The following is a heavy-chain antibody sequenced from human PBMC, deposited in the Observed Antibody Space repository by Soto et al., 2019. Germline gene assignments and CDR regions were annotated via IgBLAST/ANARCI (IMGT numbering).Heavy chain of an antibody. Sequence: QVQLVESGGGLVKPGGSLSLSCAASGFSFSDYYMIWIRQAPGKGLEWISDISGSGTNTNYADSVKGRFTISRDNANNSLHLHMNDLRAEDTAVYFCARESDHADPPDYWGQGTLVTVSS. CDR3: ARESDHADPPDY. CDR2: ISGSGTNT. J-gene: IGHJ4*02. CDR1: GFSFSDYY. V-gene: IGHV3-11*05.